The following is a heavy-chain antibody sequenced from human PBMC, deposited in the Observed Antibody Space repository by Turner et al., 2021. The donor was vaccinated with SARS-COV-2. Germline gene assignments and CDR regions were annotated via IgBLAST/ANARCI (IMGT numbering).Heavy chain of an antibody. Sequence: HLQLQESGPGLVKPSDTLALTCSVSGGSISSSSYYWGWIRQPPGTGLEWIGSTYYSGSTYYNPSLKSGFTISVDTSKNQFSLKLSSVTAADTAVYYCARLPVGYYGSGSYYHYGMDVWGQGTTVTVSS. CDR1: GGSISSSSYY. J-gene: IGHJ6*02. V-gene: IGHV4-39*01. CDR2: TYYSGST. CDR3: ARLPVGYYGSGSYYHYGMDV. D-gene: IGHD3-10*01.